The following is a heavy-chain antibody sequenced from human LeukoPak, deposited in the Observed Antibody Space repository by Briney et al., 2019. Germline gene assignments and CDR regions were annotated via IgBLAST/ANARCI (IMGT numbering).Heavy chain of an antibody. V-gene: IGHV3-33*01. D-gene: IGHD2-15*01. CDR3: ASRRGGIVGDY. J-gene: IGHJ4*02. Sequence: GRSLRLSCAASGFTFSSYGMHWVLQAPGKGLEWVALIWYDGSNKYYADSVKGRFTISRDNSKNTVYLQMNSLRAEDTAVYYCASRRGGIVGDYWGQGTLVTVSS. CDR2: IWYDGSNK. CDR1: GFTFSSYG.